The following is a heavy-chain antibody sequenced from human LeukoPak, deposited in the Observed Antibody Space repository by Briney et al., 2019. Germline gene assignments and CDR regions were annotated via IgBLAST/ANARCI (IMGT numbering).Heavy chain of an antibody. D-gene: IGHD2-21*02. Sequence: SETLSLTCTVSGGSISSYYWSWIRQPPGKGLEWIGETNHSGSTNYNPSLKSRVTISVDTSKNQFSLKLSSVTAADTAVYYCASGYCGGDCYSDYYYYGMDVWGQGTTVTVSS. CDR2: TNHSGST. J-gene: IGHJ6*02. V-gene: IGHV4-34*01. CDR3: ASGYCGGDCYSDYYYYGMDV. CDR1: GGSISSYY.